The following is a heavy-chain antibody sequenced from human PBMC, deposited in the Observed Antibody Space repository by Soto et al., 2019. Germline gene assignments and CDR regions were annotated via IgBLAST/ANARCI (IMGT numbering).Heavy chain of an antibody. CDR2: INHSGST. Sequence: KPSETLSLTCAVYGGCFSGYYWSWIRQPPGKGLEWIGEINHSGSTNYNPSLKSRVTISVDTSKNQFSLKLSPVTAADTAVYYCARGGVVPLRFDPWGQGTLVTVSS. V-gene: IGHV4-34*01. D-gene: IGHD2-2*01. J-gene: IGHJ5*02. CDR1: GGCFSGYY. CDR3: ARGGVVPLRFDP.